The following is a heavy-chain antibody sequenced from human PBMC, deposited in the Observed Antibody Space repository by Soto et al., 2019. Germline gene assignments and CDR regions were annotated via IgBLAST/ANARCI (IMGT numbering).Heavy chain of an antibody. D-gene: IGHD6-6*01. V-gene: IGHV2-5*02. CDR1: GISVATAAAG. CDR2: IYWDGDK. J-gene: IGHJ4*02. CDR3: VHAWQLIDFDY. Sequence: QITLKESGPTLVKPTQTLTLTCTFSGISVATAAAGVGWIRQPPGKALEWRSLIYWDGDKRYSPSLKSRLTITRDTSNNQVVLTRTNMAPVATATYYCVHAWQLIDFDYWGQGTLVTVSS.